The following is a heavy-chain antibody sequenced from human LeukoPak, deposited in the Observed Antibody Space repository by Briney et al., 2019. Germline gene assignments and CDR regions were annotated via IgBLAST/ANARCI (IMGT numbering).Heavy chain of an antibody. Sequence: SVKVTCKASGGTFSSYAISWVRQPPGQELEWMGGIIPIFGTANYAQKFQGRVTIAADESTSTAYMELSSLRSEATAVYYCAREEEAGNFDYWGQGTLVTVSS. J-gene: IGHJ4*02. V-gene: IGHV1-69*13. D-gene: IGHD1-1*01. CDR1: GGTFSSYA. CDR2: IIPIFGTA. CDR3: AREEEAGNFDY.